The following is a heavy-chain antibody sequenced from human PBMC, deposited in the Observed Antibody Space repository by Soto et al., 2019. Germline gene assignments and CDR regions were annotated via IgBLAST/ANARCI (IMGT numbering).Heavy chain of an antibody. CDR1: GFTFSSYS. D-gene: IGHD2-15*01. CDR3: ARAKIVVVVSAIGGSGY. Sequence: QVQLVESGGGVVQPGRSLRLSCAASGFTFSSYSMHWVRQAPGKGLEWVAVISSDGSNKYYVDSVKGRFTIFRDNSKNKLYLQMNRLKAENTAVYYCARAKIVVVVSAIGGSGYWGQGTLVTGSS. J-gene: IGHJ4*02. V-gene: IGHV3-30-3*01. CDR2: ISSDGSNK.